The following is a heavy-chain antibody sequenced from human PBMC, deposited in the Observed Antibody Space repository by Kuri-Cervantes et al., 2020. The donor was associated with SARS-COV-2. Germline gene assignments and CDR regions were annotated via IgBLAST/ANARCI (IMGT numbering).Heavy chain of an antibody. CDR3: ARAQRGLMVALDY. D-gene: IGHD5-12*01. V-gene: IGHV3-21*01. CDR1: GFTFSSYS. Sequence: GESLKISCAASGFTFSSYSMNWVRQAPGKGLEWVSSISSSSSYIYYADSVKGRLTISRDNAKNSLYLQMNSLRAEDTAVYYCARAQRGLMVALDYWGQGTLVTVSS. CDR2: ISSSSSYI. J-gene: IGHJ4*02.